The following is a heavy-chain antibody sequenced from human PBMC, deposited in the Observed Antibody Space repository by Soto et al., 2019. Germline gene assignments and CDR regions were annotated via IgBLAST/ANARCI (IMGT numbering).Heavy chain of an antibody. CDR3: ARIGYSGYTNWFDP. CDR2: IFSNDEK. D-gene: IGHD5-12*01. Sequence: ESGPTLVNPTETLTLTCTVSGFSLSNARMGVSWIRQPPGKALEWLAHIFSNDEKSYSTSLKSRLTISNDTSKSQVVLTMTNMAPVDTATSYCARIGYSGYTNWFDPWGQGTLVTVSS. CDR1: GFSLSNARMG. J-gene: IGHJ5*02. V-gene: IGHV2-26*01.